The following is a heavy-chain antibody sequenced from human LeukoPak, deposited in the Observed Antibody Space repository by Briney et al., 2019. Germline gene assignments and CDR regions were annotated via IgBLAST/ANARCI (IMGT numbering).Heavy chain of an antibody. CDR3: AGPYGVANY. CDR2: ISSSSSYI. CDR1: GFTVSSNY. J-gene: IGHJ4*02. Sequence: GGSLRLSCAASGFTVSSNYMSWVRQAPGKGLEWVSSISSSSSYIYYAGSVKGRFTISRDNAKNSLYLQMNSLRAEGTAVYYCAGPYGVANYWGQGTLVTVSS. V-gene: IGHV3-21*01. D-gene: IGHD2-15*01.